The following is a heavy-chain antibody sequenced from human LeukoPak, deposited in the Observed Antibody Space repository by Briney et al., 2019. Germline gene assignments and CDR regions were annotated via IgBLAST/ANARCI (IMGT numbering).Heavy chain of an antibody. D-gene: IGHD4-17*01. Sequence: GGSLRLSCAASGFSFSNYAMSWVRQAPGEGLEWVSVISDSGGSTYYAASAKGRFTISRDNSKNTVYLQMNFLRAEDTAIYYCAKSAYTGNGVDVRYFDLWGRGTLVTVSS. V-gene: IGHV3-23*01. CDR1: GFSFSNYA. J-gene: IGHJ2*01. CDR2: ISDSGGST. CDR3: AKSAYTGNGVDVRYFDL.